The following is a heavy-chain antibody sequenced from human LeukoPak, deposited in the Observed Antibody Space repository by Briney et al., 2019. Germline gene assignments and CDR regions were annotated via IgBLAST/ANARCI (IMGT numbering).Heavy chain of an antibody. CDR3: ARLVYYDILLDNTDY. CDR1: GYTFTAYY. D-gene: IGHD3-9*01. V-gene: IGHV1-18*04. J-gene: IGHJ4*02. CDR2: ISAYNGNT. Sequence: ASVKVSCKASGYTFTAYYIHWVRQAPGQGLEWMGWISAYNGNTNYAQKLQGRVTMTTDTSTSTAYMELRSLRSDDTAVYYCARLVYYDILLDNTDYWGQGTLVTVSS.